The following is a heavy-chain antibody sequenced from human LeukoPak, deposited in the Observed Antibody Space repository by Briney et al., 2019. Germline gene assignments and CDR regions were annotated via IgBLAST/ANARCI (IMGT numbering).Heavy chain of an antibody. CDR3: ARGVRLSCYSCRYYYYYMDV. D-gene: IGHD2-15*01. J-gene: IGHJ6*03. Sequence: ASVKVSCKASGYTFTSYDINWVRQATGQGLEWMGWMNPNSGNTGYAQKFQGRVTMTRNTSISTAYMELSSLRSEDTAVYSCARGVRLSCYSCRYYYYYMDVWGKGTTVTVSS. CDR2: MNPNSGNT. V-gene: IGHV1-8*01. CDR1: GYTFTSYD.